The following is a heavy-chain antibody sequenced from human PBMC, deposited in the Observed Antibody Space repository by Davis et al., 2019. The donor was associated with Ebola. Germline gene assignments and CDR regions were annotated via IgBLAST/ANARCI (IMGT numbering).Heavy chain of an antibody. J-gene: IGHJ2*01. CDR2: VYYSGST. CDR3: ARSNTVTNLWYFDL. V-gene: IGHV4-59*01. Sequence: PSETLSLTCIVSGGSISCDYWSWIRQPPGKGPEWIGYVYYSGSTNYNPSLKSRVTISLDTSKNQFSLKLSSVTAADKAVYYCARSNTVTNLWYFDLWGRGTLVTVSS. D-gene: IGHD4-17*01. CDR1: GGSISCDY.